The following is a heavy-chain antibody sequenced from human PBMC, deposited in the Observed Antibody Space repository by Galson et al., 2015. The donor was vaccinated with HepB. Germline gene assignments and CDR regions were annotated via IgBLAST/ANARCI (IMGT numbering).Heavy chain of an antibody. V-gene: IGHV4-34*01. CDR1: GGSFSGHY. CDR3: ARGPDYDISTGYYFLDGFDP. Sequence: ETLSLTCAVYGGSFSGHYWSWIRQSPAKGLEWIGEINHGGGTNYNPSLKSRVTILVDASKNQFSLKLTSVTAADTAVYYCARGPDYDISTGYYFLDGFDPWGRGTLVTVSS. D-gene: IGHD3-9*01. CDR2: INHGGGT. J-gene: IGHJ5*02.